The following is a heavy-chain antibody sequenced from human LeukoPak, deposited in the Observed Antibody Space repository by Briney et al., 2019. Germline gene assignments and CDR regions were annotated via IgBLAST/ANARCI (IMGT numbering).Heavy chain of an antibody. Sequence: GGSLRLSCAASGFTFSSCGMHWVRQAPGKGLEWVAVIWYDGSNKYYADSVKGRFTISRDNSKNTLYLQMNSLRAEDTAVYYCAKAMGYCSSTSCYKSLYYYYYMDVWGKGTTVTVSS. J-gene: IGHJ6*03. D-gene: IGHD2-2*01. CDR2: IWYDGSNK. V-gene: IGHV3-33*06. CDR3: AKAMGYCSSTSCYKSLYYYYYMDV. CDR1: GFTFSSCG.